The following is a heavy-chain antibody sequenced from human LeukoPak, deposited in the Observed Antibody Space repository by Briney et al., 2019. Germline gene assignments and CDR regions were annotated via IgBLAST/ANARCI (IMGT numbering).Heavy chain of an antibody. V-gene: IGHV4-59*01. CDR3: ARDKVPGDY. D-gene: IGHD1-1*01. CDR2: IYYSGSA. J-gene: IGHJ4*02. Sequence: SETLSLTCTVSGGSITSYYWSWIRQPPGKGLEWIGYIYYSGSADYNPALKSRVTISVDTSKNQFSLKLSSVTAADTAVYFCARDKVPGDYWGQGTLVTVSS. CDR1: GGSITSYY.